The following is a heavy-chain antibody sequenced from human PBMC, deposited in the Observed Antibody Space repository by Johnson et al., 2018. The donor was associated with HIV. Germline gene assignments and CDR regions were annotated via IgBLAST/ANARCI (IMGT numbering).Heavy chain of an antibody. CDR2: IYSGGST. CDR3: AKIAGDFGDFDAFDI. V-gene: IGHV3-66*01. J-gene: IGHJ3*02. Sequence: VQLVESGGGVVQPGRSLRLSCAASGFTVSSNYMSWVRQAPGKGLEWVSVIYSGGSTYYADSVKGRFTISRDNSKNTLYLQMNSLRADDTALYYCAKIAGDFGDFDAFDIWGQGTMVTVSS. CDR1: GFTVSSNY. D-gene: IGHD4-17*01.